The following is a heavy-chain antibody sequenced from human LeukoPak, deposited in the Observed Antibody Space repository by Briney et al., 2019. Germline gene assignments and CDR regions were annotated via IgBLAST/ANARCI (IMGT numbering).Heavy chain of an antibody. CDR1: GASVRSYF. V-gene: IGHV4-59*02. J-gene: IGHJ4*02. CDR3: AKLLGEEY. D-gene: IGHD6-6*01. Sequence: SETLSLTCTVSGASVRSYFWSWIRQSPEKGLEWIGYVYHSGSSSSNPSLQSRVTISQDTSRNQVSLKMTSATAADTAVYYCAKLLGEEYWGQGTQVVVSS. CDR2: VYHSGSS.